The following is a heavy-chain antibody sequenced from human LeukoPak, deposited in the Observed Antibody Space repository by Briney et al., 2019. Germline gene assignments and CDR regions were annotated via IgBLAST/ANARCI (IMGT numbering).Heavy chain of an antibody. D-gene: IGHD5-12*01. J-gene: IGHJ4*02. CDR1: GFTFSTYE. CDR2: ISSGGLTM. V-gene: IGHV3-48*03. Sequence: PGGSLRLSCAASGFTFSTYEMNWVRQAPGKELEWVSYISSGGLTMYYADSVRGRFTISRGDAKNSLYLQMSSLRAEDTAVYYCARDLVDIVAAFDSWGQGTLVTVSS. CDR3: ARDLVDIVAAFDS.